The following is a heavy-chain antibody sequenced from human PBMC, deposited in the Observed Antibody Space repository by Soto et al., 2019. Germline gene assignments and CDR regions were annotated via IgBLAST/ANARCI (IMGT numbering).Heavy chain of an antibody. V-gene: IGHV3-30-3*01. CDR2: ISYDGSNK. CDR1: GFTFSSYA. CDR3: ATLPAASDDYYYYHGMDV. D-gene: IGHD2-2*01. Sequence: GGSLRLSCAASGFTFSSYAMHWVRQAPGKGLEWVAVISYDGSNKYYADSVKGRFTISRDNSKNTLYLQMNSLRAEDTAVYYCATLPAASDDYYYYHGMDVWGQGTTVTVSS. J-gene: IGHJ6*02.